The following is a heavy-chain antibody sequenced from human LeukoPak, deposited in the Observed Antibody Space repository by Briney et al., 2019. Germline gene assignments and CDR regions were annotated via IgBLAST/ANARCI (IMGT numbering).Heavy chain of an antibody. CDR2: STYDGSDF. CDR3: ARDRRKAYYDNSGFFYYLDY. Sequence: GGSLRLTCEASGFVISRHAMHWVRHDPGRGLEWLAISTYDGSDFYYADSVKGRFTISRDNLRDTLYLQMSSLRAEDTALYYCARDRRKAYYDNSGFFYYLDYWGQGIPVTVSS. CDR1: GFVISRHA. V-gene: IGHV3-30*04. D-gene: IGHD3-22*01. J-gene: IGHJ4*02.